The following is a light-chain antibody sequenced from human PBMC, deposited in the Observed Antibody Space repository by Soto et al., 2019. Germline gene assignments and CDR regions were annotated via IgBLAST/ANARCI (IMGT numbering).Light chain of an antibody. V-gene: IGKV3-20*01. J-gene: IGKJ1*01. CDR3: QQYGTSPRT. CDR2: GVS. CDR1: QSVRSSY. Sequence: EIVLTQSPGTLSLSPGERATLSCRASQSVRSSYLAWYQQKLGQAPRLLISGVSNRATGIPDRFSGSGSGTAFTLTISRLESEDFAVYYCQQYGTSPRTFGQGTKVEIK.